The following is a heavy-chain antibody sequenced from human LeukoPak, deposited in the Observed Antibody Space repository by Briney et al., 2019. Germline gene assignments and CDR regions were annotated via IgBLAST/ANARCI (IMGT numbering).Heavy chain of an antibody. J-gene: IGHJ4*02. CDR3: AGERAVNGWTSAHFDN. D-gene: IGHD6-19*01. V-gene: IGHV3-30*14. CDR1: GFTFSGYS. CDR2: ISNDGNTK. Sequence: PGRSLRLSCTTSGFTFSGYSIHWVRQAPGKGLEWVSVISNDGNTKYYADSVRGRFTISRDNAANTVYFQVNSLRIEDTAVYYCAGERAVNGWTSAHFDNWGQGTLVTVSS.